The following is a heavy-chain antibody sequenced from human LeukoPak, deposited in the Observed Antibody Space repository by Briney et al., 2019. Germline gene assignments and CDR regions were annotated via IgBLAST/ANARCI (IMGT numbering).Heavy chain of an antibody. D-gene: IGHD6-19*01. CDR1: GGSISSSNW. CDR2: IKQDGSEK. J-gene: IGHJ5*01. CDR3: AREFRSGYNSRWFDY. Sequence: GTLSLTCAVSGGSISSSNWWSWVRQAPGKGLEWVANIKQDGSEKWYVDSVKGRFTISRDNAKNSLYLQMNSLRVEDTAVYYCAREFRSGYNSRWFDYWGQGTLVTVSS. V-gene: IGHV3-7*01.